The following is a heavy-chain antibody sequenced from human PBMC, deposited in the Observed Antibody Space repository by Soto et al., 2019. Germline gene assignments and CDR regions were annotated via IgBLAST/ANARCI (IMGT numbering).Heavy chain of an antibody. CDR1: GGSISSSSYY. CDR3: ARHDYGDYAEHCFHP. CDR2: IYYSGST. V-gene: IGHV4-39*01. Sequence: PSETLSLTCTVSGGSISSSSYYWGWIRQPPGKGLEWIGSIYYSGSTYYNPSLKSRVTISVDTSKNQFSLKLSSVTAADTAVYYCARHDYGDYAEHCFHPWGQGTLVTVSS. D-gene: IGHD4-17*01. J-gene: IGHJ5*02.